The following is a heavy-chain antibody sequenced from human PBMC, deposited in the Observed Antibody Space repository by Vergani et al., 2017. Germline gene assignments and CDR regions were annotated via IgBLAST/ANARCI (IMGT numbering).Heavy chain of an antibody. J-gene: IGHJ4*02. CDR2: IYYSGST. CDR1: GGSISSYY. V-gene: IGHV4-59*01. Sequence: QVQLQESGPGLVKPSETLSLTCTVSGGSISSYYWSWIRQPPGKGLEWIGYIYYSGSTNYNPSLKSRVTISVDTSKNQFSLKLSSVTAADTAVYYCARWSGDFWSTVGYFDYWGQGTLVTVSS. CDR3: ARWSGDFWSTVGYFDY. D-gene: IGHD3-3*01.